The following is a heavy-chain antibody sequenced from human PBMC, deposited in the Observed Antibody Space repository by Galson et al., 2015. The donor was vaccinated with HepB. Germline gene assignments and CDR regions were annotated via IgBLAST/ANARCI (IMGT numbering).Heavy chain of an antibody. J-gene: IGHJ1*01. CDR2: INPSGGST. CDR3: ARVTEYYDILTGYRSEYFQH. V-gene: IGHV1-46*01. Sequence: SVKVSCKASGYTFTSYYMHWVRQAPGQGLEWMGIINPSGGSTSYAQKFQGRVTMTRDTSTSTVYMELSGLRSEDTAVYYCARVTEYYDILTGYRSEYFQHWGQGTLVTVSS. D-gene: IGHD3-9*01. CDR1: GYTFTSYY.